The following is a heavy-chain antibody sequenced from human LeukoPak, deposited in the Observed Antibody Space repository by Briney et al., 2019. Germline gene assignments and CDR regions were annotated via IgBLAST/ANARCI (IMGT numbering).Heavy chain of an antibody. CDR2: INWNGGST. Sequence: PGGSLRLSCAASGFTFDDYGMSWVRQAPGKGLEWVSGINWNGGSTGYADSVKGRFTISRDNAKNTLYLQMNSLRAEDTAVYYCAKDRSRITMIVVASWGQGTLVTVSS. D-gene: IGHD3-22*01. CDR1: GFTFDDYG. V-gene: IGHV3-20*04. CDR3: AKDRSRITMIVVAS. J-gene: IGHJ5*02.